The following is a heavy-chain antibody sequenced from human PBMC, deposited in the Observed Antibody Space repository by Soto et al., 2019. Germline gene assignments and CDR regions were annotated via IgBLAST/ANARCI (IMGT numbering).Heavy chain of an antibody. V-gene: IGHV4-4*07. CDR2: IYATGST. D-gene: IGHD1-1*01. CDR1: GGSISSYY. Sequence: SETLSLTCTVSGGSISSYYWSWIRQPPGKGLEWIGRIYATGSTDHNPSLKSRVTMSVDMSKKQFSLTLRSVTAADTAMYYCVRDGTKNLRDWFDPWGQGILVTVSS. J-gene: IGHJ5*02. CDR3: VRDGTKNLRDWFDP.